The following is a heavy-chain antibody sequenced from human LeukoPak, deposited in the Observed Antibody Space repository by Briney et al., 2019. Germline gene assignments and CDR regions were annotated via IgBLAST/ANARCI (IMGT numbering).Heavy chain of an antibody. J-gene: IGHJ4*02. D-gene: IGHD6-6*01. V-gene: IGHV3-23*01. CDR1: GFTFSSYA. Sequence: TGGSLRLSCAASGFTFSSYAMSWVRQAPGKGLEWVSAISGSGGSTYYADSVKGRFTISRDNSKNTLYLQMNSLRAEDTAVYYCARWALAARIFDYWGQGTLVTVPS. CDR2: ISGSGGST. CDR3: ARWALAARIFDY.